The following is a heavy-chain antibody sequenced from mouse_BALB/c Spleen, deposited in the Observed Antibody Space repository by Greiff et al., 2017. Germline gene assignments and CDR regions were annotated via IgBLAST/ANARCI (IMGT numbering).Heavy chain of an antibody. Sequence: EVHLVESGGGLVQPGGSRKLSCAASGFTFSDYYMYWVRQPPEKRLEWVATISDGGSYTYYPDSVKGRFTISRDNAKNNLYLQMSSLKSEDTAMYYCARDRDYRYAYYAMDYWGQGTSVTVSS. CDR3: ARDRDYRYAYYAMDY. D-gene: IGHD2-14*01. J-gene: IGHJ4*01. V-gene: IGHV5-4*02. CDR1: GFTFSDYY. CDR2: ISDGGSYT.